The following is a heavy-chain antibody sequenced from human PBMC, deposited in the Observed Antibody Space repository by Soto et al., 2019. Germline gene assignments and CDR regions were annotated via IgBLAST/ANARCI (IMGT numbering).Heavy chain of an antibody. J-gene: IGHJ5*02. CDR2: IYHSGST. Sequence: SETLSLTCAVSGGSISSGGYSWSWIRQPPGKGLEWIGYIYHSGSTYYNPSLKSRVTISVDRSKNQFSLKLSSVTAADTAVYYCARNVAEIAAAGLNWFDPWGQGTLVTVS. CDR1: GGSISSGGYS. V-gene: IGHV4-30-2*01. D-gene: IGHD6-13*01. CDR3: ARNVAEIAAAGLNWFDP.